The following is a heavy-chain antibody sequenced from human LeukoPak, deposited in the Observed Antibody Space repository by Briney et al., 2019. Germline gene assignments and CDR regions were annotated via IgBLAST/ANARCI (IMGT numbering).Heavy chain of an antibody. CDR2: ISYDGSNK. J-gene: IGHJ5*02. CDR3: AREAHYSSSWLEGWFDP. D-gene: IGHD6-13*01. V-gene: IGHV3-30*04. Sequence: PGRSLRLSCAASGFTFSSYAMLWVRQAPGKGLEWVAVISYDGSNKYYADSVKGRFTISRDNSKNTLYLQMNSLRAEDTAVYYCAREAHYSSSWLEGWFDPWGQGTLVTVSS. CDR1: GFTFSSYA.